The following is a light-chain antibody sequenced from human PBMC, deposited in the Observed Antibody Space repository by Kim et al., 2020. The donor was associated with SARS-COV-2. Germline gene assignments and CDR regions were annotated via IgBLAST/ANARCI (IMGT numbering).Light chain of an antibody. CDR1: QSVSSD. CDR3: QQYNNWPPIT. CDR2: GAS. J-gene: IGKJ5*01. V-gene: IGKV3-15*01. Sequence: SPGERATLSCRASQSVSSDLAWYQQKHSQAPRLLIYGASTRATGIPARFSGSGSGTEFTLTISSLQSEDFAVYYCQQYNNWPPITFGQGTRLEIK.